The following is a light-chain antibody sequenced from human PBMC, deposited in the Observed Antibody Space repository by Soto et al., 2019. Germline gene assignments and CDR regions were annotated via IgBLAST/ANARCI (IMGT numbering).Light chain of an antibody. V-gene: IGLV2-14*01. Sequence: QSVLTQPASVSGSPGQSITISCTGTISDIGGFNYVSWYQHHPDKAPKLMIYEVSNRPSGVSNRFSGSKSGNTASLTISGLQAEDEADYYCSSYTSSSTLGVFGGGTKLTVL. CDR2: EVS. CDR3: SSYTSSSTLGV. J-gene: IGLJ2*01. CDR1: ISDIGGFNY.